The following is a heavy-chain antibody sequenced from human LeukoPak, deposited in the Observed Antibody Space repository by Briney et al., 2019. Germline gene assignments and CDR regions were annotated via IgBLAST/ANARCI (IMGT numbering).Heavy chain of an antibody. Sequence: SETLSLTCTVSGGSISSYYWSWIRQPAGKGLEWIGRIYTSGSTNYNPSLKSRVTMSVDTSKNQFSLKLSSVTAADTAVYHCARALEAYDILTGYYSNWFDPWGQGTLVTVSS. V-gene: IGHV4-4*07. CDR2: IYTSGST. CDR3: ARALEAYDILTGYYSNWFDP. J-gene: IGHJ5*02. D-gene: IGHD3-9*01. CDR1: GGSISSYY.